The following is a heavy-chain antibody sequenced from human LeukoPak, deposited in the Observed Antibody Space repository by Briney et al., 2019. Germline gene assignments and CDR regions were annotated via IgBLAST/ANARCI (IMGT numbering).Heavy chain of an antibody. CDR3: ARAEGGATDFDY. D-gene: IGHD1-26*01. J-gene: IGHJ4*02. CDR2: INPNSGGT. V-gene: IGHV1-2*02. CDR1: GYTFTGYY. Sequence: ASVKVSCKASGYTFTGYYMHWVRQAPGQGLEWTGWINPNSGGTNYAQKFQGRVTMTRDTSISTAYMELSRLRSDDTAVYYCARAEGGATDFDYWGQGTLVTVSS.